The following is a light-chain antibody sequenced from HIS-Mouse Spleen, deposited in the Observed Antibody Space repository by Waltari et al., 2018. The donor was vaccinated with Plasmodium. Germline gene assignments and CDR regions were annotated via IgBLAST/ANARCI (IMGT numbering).Light chain of an antibody. Sequence: SYELTQPPSVSVSPGPTARITCPGDALPQKYAYWYQQKAGQAPELVIYEDSKRPSGIPERFSGSSSGTMATLTISGAQVEDEADYYCYSTDSSGNHRVFGGGTKLTVL. J-gene: IGLJ3*02. CDR3: YSTDSSGNHRV. CDR1: ALPQKY. CDR2: EDS. V-gene: IGLV3-10*01.